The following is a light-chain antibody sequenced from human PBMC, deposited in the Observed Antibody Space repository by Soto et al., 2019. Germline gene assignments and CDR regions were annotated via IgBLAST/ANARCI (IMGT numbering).Light chain of an antibody. J-gene: IGKJ1*01. Sequence: EIVLTQSPATLSLSPGERATLSCRASQSVSSSLAWYQQKPGQAPRLLIYDAYNRATGIQARFSGSGSGTDFTLTIRSLEPEDFAIYYCQQRGSWPWTFGQGTKVDI. CDR3: QQRGSWPWT. CDR2: DAY. V-gene: IGKV3-11*01. CDR1: QSVSSS.